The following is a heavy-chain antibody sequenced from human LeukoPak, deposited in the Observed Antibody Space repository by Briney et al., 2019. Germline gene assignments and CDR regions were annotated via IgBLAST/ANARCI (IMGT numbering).Heavy chain of an antibody. J-gene: IGHJ4*02. Sequence: GGSLRLSCAASAFTFSSYAMTWVRQAPGKGLELVSAISGNGAGTYYADSVRGRFTIPRDNSKNTLHLQMDRLRAEDTAVYYCAKKRAVTPFYDYWGQGTLVTVSS. D-gene: IGHD4-11*01. CDR2: ISGNGAGT. V-gene: IGHV3-23*01. CDR1: AFTFSSYA. CDR3: AKKRAVTPFYDY.